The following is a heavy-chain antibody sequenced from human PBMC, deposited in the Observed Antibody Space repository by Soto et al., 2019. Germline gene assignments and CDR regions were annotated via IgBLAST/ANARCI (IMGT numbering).Heavy chain of an antibody. Sequence: HPGGSLRLSCAASGFTFSSYAMSWVRQAPGKGLEWVAVISDSGGSTCYADSVKGRFIISRDNSKNTIYLQMNSLRAEDTAKYYCAKIDPYFFDFWGQGALVTVSS. V-gene: IGHV3-23*01. CDR3: AKIDPYFFDF. J-gene: IGHJ4*02. CDR2: ISDSGGST. CDR1: GFTFSSYA. D-gene: IGHD3-10*01.